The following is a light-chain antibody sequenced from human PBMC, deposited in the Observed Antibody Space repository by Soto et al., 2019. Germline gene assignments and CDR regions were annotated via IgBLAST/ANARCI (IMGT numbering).Light chain of an antibody. CDR1: QSVSSY. Sequence: EIVLTQSPATLSLSPGERATLSCRASQSVSSYLAWYQQKPGQAPRLLIYDSSNSATGIPASFRGSGSGTDFTLTISSLEPEDFAVYYCQQRSNWPPITFGQGTRLEIK. V-gene: IGKV3-11*01. J-gene: IGKJ5*01. CDR2: DSS. CDR3: QQRSNWPPIT.